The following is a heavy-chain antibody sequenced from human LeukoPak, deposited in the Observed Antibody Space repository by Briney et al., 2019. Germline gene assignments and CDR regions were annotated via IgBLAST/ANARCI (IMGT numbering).Heavy chain of an antibody. CDR3: ATGPRNGP. J-gene: IGHJ5*02. CDR1: GYPLTKWE. Sequence: VASVKVSCKTSGYPLTKWEINWERQAAGQGLEWLGWVHPDNGNTYYAQRFRGRVTMSRDTSTTTAYMELSGLRSNDTAVYFCATGPRNGPWGQGTLVTVSS. V-gene: IGHV1-8*01. D-gene: IGHD1-1*01. CDR2: VHPDNGNT.